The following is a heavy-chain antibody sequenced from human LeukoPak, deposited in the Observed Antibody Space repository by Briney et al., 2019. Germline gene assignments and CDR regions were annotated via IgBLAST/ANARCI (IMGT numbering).Heavy chain of an antibody. J-gene: IGHJ6*03. CDR1: GYTFTGYY. V-gene: IGHV1-2*02. CDR3: ARGRGYYYYYMDV. Sequence: ASVKVSCKASGYTFTGYYMHWVRQAPGQGLEWMGWINPNSGGTNYAQKFQGRVTMTRDTSISTAYMELSRLKSDDTAVYYCARGRGYYYYYMDVWGKGTTVTVSS. D-gene: IGHD5-24*01. CDR2: INPNSGGT.